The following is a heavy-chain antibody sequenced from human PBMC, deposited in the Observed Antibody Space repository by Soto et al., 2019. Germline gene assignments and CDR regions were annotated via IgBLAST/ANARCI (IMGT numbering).Heavy chain of an antibody. CDR2: ISSSGSTI. D-gene: IGHD5-12*01. CDR3: ESRIYSGYGDGDYFDY. CDR1: GFTFSDYY. V-gene: IGHV3-11*01. Sequence: GGSLRLSCAASGFTFSDYYMSWIRQAPGKGLEWVSYISSSGSTIYYADSVKGRFTISRDNAKNSLYLQMNSLRAEDTDVYYCESRIYSGYGDGDYFDYWGQVNLVTVSS. J-gene: IGHJ4*02.